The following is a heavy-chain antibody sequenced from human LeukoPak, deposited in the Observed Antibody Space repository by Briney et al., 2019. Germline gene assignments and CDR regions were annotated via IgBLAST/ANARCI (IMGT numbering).Heavy chain of an antibody. CDR1: GFTFSSYS. D-gene: IGHD3-16*01. Sequence: AGGSLRLSCAASGFTFSSYSMNWVRQAPGKGLEWVSSISSSSSYIYYADSVKGRFTISRDNAKNSLYLQMNSLRAEDTAVYYCARTVFATGGASDYWGQGTLVTVSS. CDR2: ISSSSSYI. CDR3: ARTVFATGGASDY. V-gene: IGHV3-21*01. J-gene: IGHJ4*02.